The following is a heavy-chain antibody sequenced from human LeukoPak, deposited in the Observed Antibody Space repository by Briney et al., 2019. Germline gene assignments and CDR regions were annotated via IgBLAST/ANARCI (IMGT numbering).Heavy chain of an antibody. V-gene: IGHV1-69*02. Sequence: SVKVSCKASGGTFSSYTTSWVRQAPGQGLEWMGRIIPILGIANYAQKFQGRVTITADKSTSTAYMELSSLRSEDAAVYYCARLQREHGDYWGQGTLVTVSS. D-gene: IGHD1-26*01. CDR2: IIPILGIA. J-gene: IGHJ4*02. CDR1: GGTFSSYT. CDR3: ARLQREHGDY.